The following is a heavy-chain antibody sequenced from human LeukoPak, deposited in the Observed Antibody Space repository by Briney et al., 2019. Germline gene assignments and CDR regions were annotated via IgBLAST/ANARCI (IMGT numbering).Heavy chain of an antibody. D-gene: IGHD3-10*01. CDR3: AREAWFGEPRWFDP. J-gene: IGHJ5*02. CDR2: INHSGST. V-gene: IGHV4-34*01. CDR1: GGSFSGYY. Sequence: PSETLSLTCAVYGGSFSGYYWSWIRQPPGKGLEWIGEINHSGSTNYNPSLKSRVTISVDTSKNQFSLQLNSVTPEDTAVYYCAREAWFGEPRWFDPWGQGTLVTVSS.